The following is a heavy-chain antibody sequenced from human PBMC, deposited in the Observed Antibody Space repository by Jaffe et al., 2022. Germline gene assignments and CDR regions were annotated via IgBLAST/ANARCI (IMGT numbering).Heavy chain of an antibody. CDR1: GYTFTSYA. Sequence: QVQLVQSGAEVKKPGASVKVSCKASGYTFTSYAMHWVRQAPGQRLEWMGWINAGNGNTKYSQKFQGRVTITRDTSASTAYMELSSLRSEDTAVYYCAREWSAEYDYESPNAFDIWGQGTMVTVSS. D-gene: IGHD3-16*01. CDR3: AREWSAEYDYESPNAFDI. V-gene: IGHV1-3*01. CDR2: INAGNGNT. J-gene: IGHJ3*02.